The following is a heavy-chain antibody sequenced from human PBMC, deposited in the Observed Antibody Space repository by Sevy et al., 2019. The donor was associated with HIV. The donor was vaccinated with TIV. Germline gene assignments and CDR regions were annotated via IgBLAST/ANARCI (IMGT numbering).Heavy chain of an antibody. V-gene: IGHV4-39*01. Sequence: SETLSLTCSVSGGSISSSTYYWGWIRQPPGRGLEWIGSVYFTGSTYYNPSLKSRVTISVDTSKNEFSLKVNSVTAADTAAYYCARLGGLRFFDWSSLNYFDYWGQGTLVTVSS. J-gene: IGHJ4*02. D-gene: IGHD3-9*01. CDR1: GGSISSSTYY. CDR2: VYFTGST. CDR3: ARLGGLRFFDWSSLNYFDY.